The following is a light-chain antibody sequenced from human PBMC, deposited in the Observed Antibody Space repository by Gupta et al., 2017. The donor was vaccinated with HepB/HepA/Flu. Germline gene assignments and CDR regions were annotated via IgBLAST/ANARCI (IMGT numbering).Light chain of an antibody. CDR3: SSYTSSSCVL. CDR1: SSDVGGYNY. Sequence: QSALPQPASVSGSPGESITISCTGNSSDVGGYNYVSWYPQHPVKAPILMIYDVSNRPSGVPNRFSGSKTGNTASLTIPGRQDEDEADYYCSSYTSSSCVLFGGGTKLTVL. J-gene: IGLJ2*01. V-gene: IGLV2-14*03. CDR2: DVS.